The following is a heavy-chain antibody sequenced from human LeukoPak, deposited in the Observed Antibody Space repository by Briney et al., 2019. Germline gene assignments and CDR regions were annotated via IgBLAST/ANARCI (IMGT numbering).Heavy chain of an antibody. CDR3: ARGSGDYGDANFDY. V-gene: IGHV4-31*03. D-gene: IGHD4-17*01. CDR1: GGSISSGVYY. CDR2: IDYSGST. Sequence: SQTLSLTGTVSGGSISSGVYYWSWIRQHPGKGLEWIGYIDYSGSTYYNPSLKSRVTISVDTSKNQFSLKLSSVTAADTAVYYCARGSGDYGDANFDYWGQGTLVTVSS. J-gene: IGHJ4*02.